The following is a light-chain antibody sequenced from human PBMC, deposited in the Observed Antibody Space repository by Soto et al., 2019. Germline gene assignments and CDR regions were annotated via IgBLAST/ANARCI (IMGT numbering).Light chain of an antibody. Sequence: QSALTQPPSVSGSPGQSVTISCTGTSSDVGGYYYVSWYQKHPGKAPKLMIYDVNERPSGVPDRFSGSKSGNTASLTISGLQADDEADYFCCSYAGALAYVFGTGTKVTVL. V-gene: IGLV2-11*01. CDR3: CSYAGALAYV. J-gene: IGLJ1*01. CDR2: DVN. CDR1: SSDVGGYYY.